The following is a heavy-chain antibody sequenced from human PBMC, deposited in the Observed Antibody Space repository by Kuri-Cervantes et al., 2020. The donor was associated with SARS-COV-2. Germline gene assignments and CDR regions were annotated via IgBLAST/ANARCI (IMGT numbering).Heavy chain of an antibody. CDR3: ARASVSYYDILTGYYGTKNSPFDP. CDR2: IIPIFGTA. D-gene: IGHD3-9*01. Sequence: SVKVSCKASGCTFSSYAISWVRQAPGQGLEWMGGIIPIFGTANYAQKFQCRVTITADKSTSTAYMELSSLRSEDTAVYYCARASVSYYDILTGYYGTKNSPFDPWGQGTLVTVSS. V-gene: IGHV1-69*06. J-gene: IGHJ5*02. CDR1: GCTFSSYA.